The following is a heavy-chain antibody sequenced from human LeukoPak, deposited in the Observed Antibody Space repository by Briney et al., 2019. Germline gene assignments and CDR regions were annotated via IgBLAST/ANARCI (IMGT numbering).Heavy chain of an antibody. J-gene: IGHJ6*02. CDR2: IIPIFGTA. CDR1: GGTFSSYA. CDR3: ARSDRDIVVVPAAMGAYYYYYGMDV. D-gene: IGHD2-2*01. V-gene: IGHV1-69*13. Sequence: SVKVSCKASGGTFSSYAVSWVRQAPGQGLEWMGGIIPIFGTANYAQKFQGRVTITADESTCTAYMELSSLRSEDTAVYYCARSDRDIVVVPAAMGAYYYYYGMDVWGQGTTVTVSS.